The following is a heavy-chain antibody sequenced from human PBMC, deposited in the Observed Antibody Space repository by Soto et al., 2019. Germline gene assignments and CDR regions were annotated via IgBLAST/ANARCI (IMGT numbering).Heavy chain of an antibody. J-gene: IGHJ4*02. V-gene: IGHV1-69*01. CDR2: IIPIFGTA. CDR1: GGTFSSYS. CDR3: ARDGGRHSGGIDY. Sequence: QGQLVQSGAEVKKPGSSVKVSCKASGGTFSSYSINWVRQAPGQGLEWMGEIIPIFGTANYAQKFQGRVTITADESTSTAYMELSSRRSEDTAVYYCARDGGRHSGGIDYWGQGTLVTVSS. D-gene: IGHD1-26*01.